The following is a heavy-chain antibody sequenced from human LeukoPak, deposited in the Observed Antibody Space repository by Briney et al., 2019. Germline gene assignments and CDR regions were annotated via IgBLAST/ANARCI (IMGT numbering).Heavy chain of an antibody. CDR3: ARVLFGHYGSGSFYSPFDY. CDR2: INSGGSST. J-gene: IGHJ4*02. Sequence: VGSLRLSCAASGFTFSSYWMHWVRQAPGKGLVWVSRINSGGSSTNYPDSVKGRFTISRDNAKNTLYLQMNSLRAEDTAVYYCARVLFGHYGSGSFYSPFDYWGQG. V-gene: IGHV3-74*01. CDR1: GFTFSSYW. D-gene: IGHD3-10*01.